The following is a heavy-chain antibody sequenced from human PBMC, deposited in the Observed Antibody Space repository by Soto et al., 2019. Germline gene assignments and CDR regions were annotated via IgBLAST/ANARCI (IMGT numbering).Heavy chain of an antibody. J-gene: IGHJ6*02. CDR1: GFTFSSYG. D-gene: IGHD5-18*01. Sequence: QVQLVESGGGVVQPGRSLRLSCAASGFTFSSYGMHWVRQAPGKGLEWVAVISYDGSNKYYADSVKGRFTISRDNSKNTLYLQMNSLRAEDTAVYYCAKTYSYGSRVPYYYGMDVWGQGTTVTVSS. V-gene: IGHV3-30*18. CDR3: AKTYSYGSRVPYYYGMDV. CDR2: ISYDGSNK.